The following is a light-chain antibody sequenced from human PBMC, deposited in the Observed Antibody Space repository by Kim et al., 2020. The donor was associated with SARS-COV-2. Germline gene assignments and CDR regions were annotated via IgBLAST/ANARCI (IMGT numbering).Light chain of an antibody. Sequence: GQSVTISCTGTNSDVGGHNYVSWYQQHPGKAPKLMIYDVTKRPSGVPDRFSGSKSGNRASLTISGLQAEDEADYFCSSYADSYTLLFGGGTKLTVL. CDR2: DVT. CDR1: NSDVGGHNY. J-gene: IGLJ3*02. CDR3: SSYADSYTLL. V-gene: IGLV2-11*03.